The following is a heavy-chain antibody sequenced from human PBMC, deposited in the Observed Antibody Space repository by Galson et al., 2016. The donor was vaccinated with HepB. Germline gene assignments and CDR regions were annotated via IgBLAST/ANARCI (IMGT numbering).Heavy chain of an antibody. V-gene: IGHV1-2*06. J-gene: IGHJ5*02. CDR1: GNTFTDY. Sequence: SVKVSCKASGNTFTDYVSWVRQAPGQGLEWMGRINTNSGGTNYALAFHGRITMTRDMATRTLYMELRTLRSDDTAVYYCATQLVPGSASWGQGPLVVVSS. D-gene: IGHD1-1*01. CDR2: INTNSGGT. CDR3: ATQLVPGSAS.